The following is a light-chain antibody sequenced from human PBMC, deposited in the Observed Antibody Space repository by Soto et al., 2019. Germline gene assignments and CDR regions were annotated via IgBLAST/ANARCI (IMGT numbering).Light chain of an antibody. Sequence: IVLTQSPAPLPLSPGERATLSCRASKSVSSCLAWYQQKSGQAPRLLINDASNRATGIPARFSGSGSGTDFTLTISSLEPEDFAVSYCQQRSNWLTFGGGTKVEIK. J-gene: IGKJ4*01. V-gene: IGKV3-11*01. CDR2: DAS. CDR3: QQRSNWLT. CDR1: KSVSSC.